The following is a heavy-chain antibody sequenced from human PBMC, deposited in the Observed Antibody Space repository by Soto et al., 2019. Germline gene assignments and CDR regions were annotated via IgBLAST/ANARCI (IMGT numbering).Heavy chain of an antibody. Sequence: QVQLQESGPGLVKPSQTLSLTCTVSGGSMNSGGYCWNWIRQHPGEGLEWIGCISYGGTTAYNPSLKSRLTISVDTSKNQFSLMLNSVTAADTAVYYCSRGILVWGQGTLSTVSS. CDR3: SRGILV. CDR1: GGSMNSGGYC. CDR2: ISYGGTT. J-gene: IGHJ4*02. V-gene: IGHV4-31*03. D-gene: IGHD2-15*01.